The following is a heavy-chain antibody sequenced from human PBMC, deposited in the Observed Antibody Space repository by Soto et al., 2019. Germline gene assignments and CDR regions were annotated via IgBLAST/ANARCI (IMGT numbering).Heavy chain of an antibody. V-gene: IGHV3-21*01. D-gene: IGHD5-18*01. Sequence: EVQLVESGGGLVKPGGSLRLSCAASGFTFSSYSMNWVRQAPGKGLAWVSSISSSSSYIYYADSVKGRFTISRDNAKNSLYLQMNSLRAEDTAVYYCARVLDTGSRDWFDPWGQGTLVTVSS. CDR3: ARVLDTGSRDWFDP. CDR1: GFTFSSYS. CDR2: ISSSSSYI. J-gene: IGHJ5*02.